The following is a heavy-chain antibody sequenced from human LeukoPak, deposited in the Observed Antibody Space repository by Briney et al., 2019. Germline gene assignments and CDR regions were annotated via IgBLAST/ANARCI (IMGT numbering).Heavy chain of an antibody. D-gene: IGHD5-12*01. CDR2: TYHSGST. V-gene: IGHV4-30-2*01. Sequence: SQTLSLTCAVSGGSISSGGYSWSWIRRPPGKGLEWIGYTYHSGSTYYNPSLKSRVTISVDRSKNQFSLKLSSVTAADTAVYYCARADIVATVYDYWGQGTLVTVSS. J-gene: IGHJ4*02. CDR3: ARADIVATVYDY. CDR1: GGSISSGGYS.